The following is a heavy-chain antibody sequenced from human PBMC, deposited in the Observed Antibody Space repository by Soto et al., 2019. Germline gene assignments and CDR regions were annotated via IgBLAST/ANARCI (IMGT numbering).Heavy chain of an antibody. V-gene: IGHV4-61*01. CDR3: ARDSSITYYYGMDV. CDR1: GGSVSSGSYY. J-gene: IGHJ6*02. Sequence: QVQLQESGPGLVNPSETLSLTCTVSGGSVSSGSYYWSWIRQPPGKGLEWIGYIYYSGSTNYNPSLKSRVTISLDTSKNQFSLKLSSVTAADTAVYYCARDSSITYYYGMDVWGQGTTVTVSS. D-gene: IGHD3-16*01. CDR2: IYYSGST.